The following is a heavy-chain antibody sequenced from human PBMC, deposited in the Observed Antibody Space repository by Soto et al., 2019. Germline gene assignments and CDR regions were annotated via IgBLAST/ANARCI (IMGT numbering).Heavy chain of an antibody. CDR3: ATFFDY. Sequence: SETLSLTCTVSGGAIMRTNWWTWVLQPPVKGLGLIGEIHGIGRSNYNPSLKSRVSVSVDKSKKDVSLKLNSVTAEDTAVYYSATFFDYWGQGILVTVSS. CDR1: GGAIMRTNW. V-gene: IGHV4-4*02. CDR2: IHGIGRS. J-gene: IGHJ4*02.